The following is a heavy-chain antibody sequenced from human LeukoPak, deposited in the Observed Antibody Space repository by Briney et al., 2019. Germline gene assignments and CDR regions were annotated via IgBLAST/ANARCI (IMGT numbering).Heavy chain of an antibody. J-gene: IGHJ4*02. CDR2: IYSGGST. V-gene: IGHV3-53*01. CDR1: GFTVSSNY. CDR3: ARDSPTVTMQH. Sequence: PGGSLRLSCAAFGFTVSSNYMSWVRQAPGKGLEWVSVIYSGGSTYYADSVKGRLTISRDNSKNTLYLQMNSLRAEDTAVYYCARDSPTVTMQHWGQGTLVTVSS. D-gene: IGHD4-17*01.